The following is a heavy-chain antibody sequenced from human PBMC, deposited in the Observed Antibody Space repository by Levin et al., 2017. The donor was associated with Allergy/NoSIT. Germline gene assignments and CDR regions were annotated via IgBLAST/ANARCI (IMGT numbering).Heavy chain of an antibody. Sequence: HPGGSLRLSCAASGFTFSNYYMHWVRQVPGKGLVWVSRVISDGTITDYADSVKGRFTISRDNARNTLYLQMNSLRAEDTAVYYCARGGCSSTSCLDNWGQGILVTVSS. J-gene: IGHJ4*02. CDR1: GFTFSNYY. CDR3: ARGGCSSTSCLDN. D-gene: IGHD2-2*01. V-gene: IGHV3-74*01. CDR2: VISDGTIT.